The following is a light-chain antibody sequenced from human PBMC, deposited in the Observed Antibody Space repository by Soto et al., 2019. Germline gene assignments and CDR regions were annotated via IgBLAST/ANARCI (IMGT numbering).Light chain of an antibody. V-gene: IGLV2-14*03. Sequence: ALTQPASVSGFPGQSITISCTGTTSDIGAYNYVSWYQHHPGKAPKLLIYDVTDRPSGVSDRFSGSKSGNTASLTISGLQAEDEADYFCSSYTTINTVVLFGGGTKLTVL. J-gene: IGLJ2*01. CDR1: TSDIGAYNY. CDR2: DVT. CDR3: SSYTTINTVVL.